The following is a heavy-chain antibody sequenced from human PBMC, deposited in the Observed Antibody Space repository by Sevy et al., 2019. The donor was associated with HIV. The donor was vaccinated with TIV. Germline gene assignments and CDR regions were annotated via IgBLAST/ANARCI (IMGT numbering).Heavy chain of an antibody. D-gene: IGHD1-26*01. J-gene: IGHJ4*02. CDR1: GFRFGSRA. V-gene: IGHV3-30*04. Sequence: GGSLRLSCVGSGFRFGSRAMSWVRQAPGKGLDWVAVISSDGNSQYSADSVKGRFTISRDNSKNTLYLQMDSLRVEDTAVYYCARDLISGSYSQSLDYWGQGTLVTVSS. CDR2: ISSDGNSQ. CDR3: ARDLISGSYSQSLDY.